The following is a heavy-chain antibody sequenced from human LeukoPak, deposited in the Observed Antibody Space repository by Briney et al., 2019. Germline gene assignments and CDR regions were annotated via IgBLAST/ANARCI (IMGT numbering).Heavy chain of an antibody. J-gene: IGHJ4*02. CDR3: ARVGATQDY. D-gene: IGHD5-12*01. V-gene: IGHV3-48*03. CDR1: GFTFSSYE. Sequence: GGCLRLSCAASGFTFSSYEMNWVRQAPGKGLEWVSYISSSGSTIYYADSVKGRFTISRDNAKNSLYLQMNSLRAEDTAVYYCARVGATQDYWGQGTLVTVSS. CDR2: ISSSGSTI.